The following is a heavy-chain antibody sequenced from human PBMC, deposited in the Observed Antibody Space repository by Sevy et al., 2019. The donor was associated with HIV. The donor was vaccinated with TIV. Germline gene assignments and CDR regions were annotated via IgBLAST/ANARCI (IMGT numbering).Heavy chain of an antibody. J-gene: IGHJ6*02. D-gene: IGHD3-9*01. CDR1: GYTFTSYA. V-gene: IGHV7-4-1*02. CDR3: ARDLDYDILTGYAYYYGMDV. CDR2: INTNTGNP. Sequence: GSVKVSCKASGYTFTSYAMNWVRQAPGQGLEWMGWINTNTGNPTYAQGFTVRFVFSLDTSVSTAYLQISSLKAEDTAVYYCARDLDYDILTGYAYYYGMDVWGQGTTVTVSS.